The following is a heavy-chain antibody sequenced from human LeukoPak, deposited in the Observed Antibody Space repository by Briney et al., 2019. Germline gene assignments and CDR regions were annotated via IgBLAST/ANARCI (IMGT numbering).Heavy chain of an antibody. Sequence: GGSLRLSCAASGFTFSDYYMSWIRQAPGKGLEWVSYISSGGSTIYYADSVKGRFTISRDNAKNSLYLQMNSLRAEDTAVYYCARDHSVAVAGWFDPWGQGTLVTVSS. CDR1: GFTFSDYY. D-gene: IGHD6-19*01. V-gene: IGHV3-11*01. CDR3: ARDHSVAVAGWFDP. CDR2: ISSGGSTI. J-gene: IGHJ5*02.